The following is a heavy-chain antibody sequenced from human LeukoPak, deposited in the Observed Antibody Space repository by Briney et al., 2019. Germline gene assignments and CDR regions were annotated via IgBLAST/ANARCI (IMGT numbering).Heavy chain of an antibody. J-gene: IGHJ4*02. CDR2: INHSGST. CDR1: GGSFSGYY. Sequence: SETLSLTCAVYGGSFSGYYWSWIRQPPGKGLEWIGEINHSGSTNYNPSLKSRVTISVDTSKNQFSLKLSSVTAADTAVYYCARGVRYYGSGSYYSTPLFDYWGQGTLVTVSS. CDR3: ARGVRYYGSGSYYSTPLFDY. D-gene: IGHD3-10*01. V-gene: IGHV4-34*01.